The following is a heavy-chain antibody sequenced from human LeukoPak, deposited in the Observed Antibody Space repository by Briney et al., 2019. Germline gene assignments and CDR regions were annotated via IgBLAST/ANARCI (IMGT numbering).Heavy chain of an antibody. CDR2: ISGNGGKT. D-gene: IGHD3-3*01. J-gene: IGHJ3*02. V-gene: IGHV3-23*01. CDR3: AKGTIFGVDPYVFDI. Sequence: PGGSLRLSCVASGFTFINHAMGWVRQAPGKGLEWVSGISGNGGKTYYADSVNGRFTISRDNSKNTLDLQMNKLRAEDTAIYYCAKGTIFGVDPYVFDIWGEGRLVIVS. CDR1: GFTFINHA.